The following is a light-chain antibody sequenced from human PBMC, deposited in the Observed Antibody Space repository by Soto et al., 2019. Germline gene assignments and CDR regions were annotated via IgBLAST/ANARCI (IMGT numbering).Light chain of an antibody. V-gene: IGLV2-14*01. Sequence: QSALTQPASVSGSPGQSITISCTGTSSDVGAYNYVSWYQQHPGKASKLVIYDVSIRPSGVSNRFSGSKSGNTASLTISGLQAEDEADYYCSSYTTSTTVVFGGGTKLTVL. CDR2: DVS. J-gene: IGLJ2*01. CDR3: SSYTTSTTVV. CDR1: SSDVGAYNY.